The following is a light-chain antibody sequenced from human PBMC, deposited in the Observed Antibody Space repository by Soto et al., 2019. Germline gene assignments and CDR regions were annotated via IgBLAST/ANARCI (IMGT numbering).Light chain of an antibody. CDR3: SSYTSSSLLYV. CDR2: DVN. Sequence: QSALTQPASVSGSPGQSITISCTGTSSDIGNSNYVSWYQQHPGKAPKLMIYDVNNRPSGISNRFSGSKSASTASLTISGLHAEDEADYYCSSYTSSSLLYVFGTGTKVTVL. CDR1: SSDIGNSNY. J-gene: IGLJ1*01. V-gene: IGLV2-14*03.